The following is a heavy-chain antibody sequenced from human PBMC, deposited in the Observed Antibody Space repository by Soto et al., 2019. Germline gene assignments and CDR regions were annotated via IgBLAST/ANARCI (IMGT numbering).Heavy chain of an antibody. D-gene: IGHD4-17*01. Sequence: DVQLVESGGGLVQPGRSLRLSCAASGFTFDDYAMHWVRQAPGKGLEWVSGISWNSGSIGYADSVKGRFTISRDNAKNSLYLQMNSLRAEDTALYYCAKDGADYGDYGAYYFDYWGQGTLVTVSS. CDR2: ISWNSGSI. CDR3: AKDGADYGDYGAYYFDY. V-gene: IGHV3-9*01. J-gene: IGHJ4*02. CDR1: GFTFDDYA.